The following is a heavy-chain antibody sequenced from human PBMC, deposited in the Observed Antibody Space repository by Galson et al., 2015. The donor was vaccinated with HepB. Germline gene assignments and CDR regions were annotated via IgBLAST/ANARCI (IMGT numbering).Heavy chain of an antibody. CDR3: ARESAATGDAFDI. V-gene: IGHV1-8*01. J-gene: IGHJ3*02. CDR2: MNPNSGNT. Sequence: SVKVSCKASGYTFTSYDINWVRQATGQGLEWMGWMNPNSGNTGYAQKFQGRVTMTRNTSISTAYMELSSLRSEDTAVYYCARESAATGDAFDIWGQGTMVTVSS. CDR1: GYTFTSYD. D-gene: IGHD2-2*01.